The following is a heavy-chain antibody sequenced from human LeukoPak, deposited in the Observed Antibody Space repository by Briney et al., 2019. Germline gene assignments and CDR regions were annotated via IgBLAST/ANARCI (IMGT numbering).Heavy chain of an antibody. V-gene: IGHV5-51*01. D-gene: IGHD3-22*01. CDR1: GYITNTHW. CDR2: IYPDDSDV. CDR3: ASPNYYNISGYYALNI. Sequence: GESLKICGMCSGYITNTHWRTWVRQMPGKGLEWMGIIYPDDSDVRYSPSFRGHVTISADKSISTAYLQWSSLMASDTAMYYCASPNYYNISGYYALNIWGRETMVTVSS. J-gene: IGHJ3*02.